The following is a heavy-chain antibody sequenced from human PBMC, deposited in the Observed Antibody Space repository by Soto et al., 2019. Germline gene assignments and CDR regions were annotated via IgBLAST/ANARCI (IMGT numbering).Heavy chain of an antibody. J-gene: IGHJ4*02. V-gene: IGHV1-69*02. CDR2: IIPILGIA. CDR3: LNIPHY. CDR1: GGTFSSYT. Sequence: SVKVSCKACGGTFSSYTITWVRQAPGQGLEWMGRIIPILGIANYAQKFQGRVTITADKSTGTAYIELSSLRSEDTAVYYCLNIPHYWGQGTLVTVSS.